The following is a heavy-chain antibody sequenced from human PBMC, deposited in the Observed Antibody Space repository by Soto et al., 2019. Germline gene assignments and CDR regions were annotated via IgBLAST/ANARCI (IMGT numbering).Heavy chain of an antibody. V-gene: IGHV6-1*01. J-gene: IGHJ6*01. CDR2: TYYRSKWYN. Sequence: SQTLSLTCAISGDSVSSNTAAWNWIRQSPSRGLEWLGRTYYRSKWYNDYAVSVKSRITVNPETSKNQFSLELNSVTPEDTAVYYCAKEGGNHYYYYAMDVWGQGTTVTVSS. CDR3: AKEGGNHYYYYAMDV. CDR1: GDSVSSNTAA. D-gene: IGHD1-26*01.